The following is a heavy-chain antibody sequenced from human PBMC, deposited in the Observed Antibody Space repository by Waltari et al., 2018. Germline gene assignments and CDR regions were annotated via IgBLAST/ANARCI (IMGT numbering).Heavy chain of an antibody. V-gene: IGHV4-4*02. CDR1: GGSISSSNW. J-gene: IGHJ5*02. CDR3: AQRGLGYSLNWFDP. CDR2: IYHRGRP. Sequence: QVQLQESGPGLVKPSGNLSLTCAVSGGSISSSNWWSWVRQPPGKGLEWSWEIYHRGRPKYNPSLRSRFTISVDKSKNQFSLKLSSVTAADTAVYYCAQRGLGYSLNWFDPWGQGTLVTVSS. D-gene: IGHD6-13*01.